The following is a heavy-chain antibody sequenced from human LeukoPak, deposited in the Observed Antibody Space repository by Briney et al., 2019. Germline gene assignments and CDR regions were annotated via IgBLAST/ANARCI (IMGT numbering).Heavy chain of an antibody. CDR2: IYYSGST. V-gene: IGHV4-59*01. CDR1: GGSISSYY. CDR3: AREDISYFDY. Sequence: SETLSLTCTVSGGSISSYYWSWIRQPPGKGLEWIGYIYYSGSTNYNPSLKSRVTISVDTSKNQFSLKLSSVTAADTAVYYCAREDISYFDYWGRGTLVTVSS. J-gene: IGHJ4*02.